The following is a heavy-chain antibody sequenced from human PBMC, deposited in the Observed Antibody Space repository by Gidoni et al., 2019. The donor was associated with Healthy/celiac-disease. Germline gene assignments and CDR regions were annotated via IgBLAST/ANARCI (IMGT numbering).Heavy chain of an antibody. CDR2: IYYSGST. J-gene: IGHJ5*02. V-gene: IGHV4-59*01. D-gene: IGHD6-13*01. CDR1: GGSISSYY. Sequence: QVQLQESGPGLVKPSETLSLTCPVSGGSISSYYWSWIRQPPGKGLEWIGYIYYSGSTNYNPSLKSRVTISVDTSKNQFSLKLSSVTAADTAVYYCARHHSGYSSSWYGDWFDPWGQGTLVTVSS. CDR3: ARHHSGYSSSWYGDWFDP.